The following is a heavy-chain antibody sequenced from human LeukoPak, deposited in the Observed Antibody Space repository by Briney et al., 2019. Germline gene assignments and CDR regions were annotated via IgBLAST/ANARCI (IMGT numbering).Heavy chain of an antibody. Sequence: GGSLRLSCAASGFTFSSYAMHWVRQAPGKGLEWVAVISYDGSNKYYADSVKGRFTISRDNSKNTLYLQMNSLRAEDTAVYYCARGPASYSSFVPWGQGTLVTVSS. CDR1: GFTFSSYA. CDR3: ARGPASYSSFVP. D-gene: IGHD6-13*01. V-gene: IGHV3-30-3*01. J-gene: IGHJ5*02. CDR2: ISYDGSNK.